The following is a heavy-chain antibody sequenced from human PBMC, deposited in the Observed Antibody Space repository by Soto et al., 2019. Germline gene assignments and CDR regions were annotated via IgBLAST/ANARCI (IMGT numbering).Heavy chain of an antibody. J-gene: IGHJ5*02. V-gene: IGHV4-59*01. CDR2: IFYTGST. CDR3: AHFSDLEWFDP. CDR1: GGSISRYF. D-gene: IGHD2-21*01. Sequence: QVQLQESGPGLVRPSGTLSLTCTVSGGSISRYFWSWIRQSPGKGLEWIGYIFYTGSTTYNPSLKSRVTISIDTSKNQFSLKLSSLTAADTAVYYCAHFSDLEWFDPWGQGTLVTVSS.